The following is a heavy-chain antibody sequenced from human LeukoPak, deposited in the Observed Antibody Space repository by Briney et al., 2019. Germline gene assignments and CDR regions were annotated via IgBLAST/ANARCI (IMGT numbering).Heavy chain of an antibody. J-gene: IGHJ6*03. V-gene: IGHV3-30*02. CDR3: AKDGPRRLPYYMDV. D-gene: IGHD4-17*01. CDR2: IRYDGRNK. Sequence: GGSLRLSCAASGFNFSSYGMHWVRQAPGKGLEWVAFIRYDGRNKYHADSVKGRFTISRDDSKNTLYLQMNSLRVEDTAVYYCAKDGPRRLPYYMDVWGKGTTVTISS. CDR1: GFNFSSYG.